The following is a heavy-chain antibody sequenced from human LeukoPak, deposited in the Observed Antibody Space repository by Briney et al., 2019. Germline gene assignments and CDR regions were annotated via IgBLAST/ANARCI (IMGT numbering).Heavy chain of an antibody. Sequence: PGGCLRLSCAASGFTFSRNVMHWGRQAPGKGLEWVALISYEGNNKFYADSVKGRFTISRDNSRNTLYLQMNSLRGEDAAVYSCARGGIPTGPYYYFYYMDVWGNGTAVAVSS. CDR3: ARGGIPTGPYYYFYYMDV. V-gene: IGHV3-30*01. CDR2: ISYEGNNK. D-gene: IGHD3-10*01. J-gene: IGHJ6*03. CDR1: GFTFSRNV.